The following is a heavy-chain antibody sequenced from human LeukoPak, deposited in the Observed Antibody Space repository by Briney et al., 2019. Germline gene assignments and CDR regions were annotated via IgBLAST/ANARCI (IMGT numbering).Heavy chain of an antibody. V-gene: IGHV3-21*01. CDR3: ASETYSSGPRWFDP. CDR2: ISSSSSYV. J-gene: IGHJ5*02. D-gene: IGHD6-19*01. CDR1: GFTFSSYS. Sequence: SGGSLRLSCAASGFTFSSYSMNWVRQAPGKGLEWVSSISSSSSYVYYADSVKGRFTISRDNAKNSLYLQMNSLRAEDTAVYYCASETYSSGPRWFDPWGQGTLVTVPS.